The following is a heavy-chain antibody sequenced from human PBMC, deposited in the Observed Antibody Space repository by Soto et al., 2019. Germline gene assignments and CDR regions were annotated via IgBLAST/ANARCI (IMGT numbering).Heavy chain of an antibody. CDR2: ISGSGGST. Sequence: PGGSLRLSCAASGFTFSSYAMSWVRQAPGKGLEWVSAISGSGGSTYYADSVKGRFTISRDNSKNTLYLQMNSLRAEDTAVYYCARSPQTHETGYSPPDYWGQGTLVTVSS. J-gene: IGHJ4*02. D-gene: IGHD3-9*01. CDR3: ARSPQTHETGYSPPDY. V-gene: IGHV3-23*01. CDR1: GFTFSSYA.